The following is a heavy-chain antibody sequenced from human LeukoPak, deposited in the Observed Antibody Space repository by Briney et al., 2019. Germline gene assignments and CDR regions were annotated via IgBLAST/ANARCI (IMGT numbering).Heavy chain of an antibody. D-gene: IGHD3-22*01. Sequence: ASVKVSCKASGYTFTSYYIHWVRQAPGQRLEWMGIINPNGGGTNYAQKFQGRVTMTRDTSTSTVYMELSSLRSEDTAVYYCARVDSSGYYSFDYWGQGTLVTVSS. CDR3: ARVDSSGYYSFDY. J-gene: IGHJ4*02. V-gene: IGHV1-46*01. CDR1: GYTFTSYY. CDR2: INPNGGGT.